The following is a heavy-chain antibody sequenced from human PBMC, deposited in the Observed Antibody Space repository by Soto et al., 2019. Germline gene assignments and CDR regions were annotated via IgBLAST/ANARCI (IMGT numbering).Heavy chain of an antibody. CDR1: GGTFSSYA. D-gene: IGHD2-2*01. J-gene: IGHJ6*01. CDR3: ARSQGSSTSLEIYYYYYYGMDV. V-gene: IGHV1-69*01. Sequence: QVQLVQSGAEVKKPGSSVKVSCKASGGTFSSYAISWVRQAPGQGLEWMGGIIAIPGTANYAQKFQGRVTITAEESTSTAYMERSSLISEDTAVYYCARSQGSSTSLEIYYYYYYGMDVWGQGTTVTVSS. CDR2: IIAIPGTA.